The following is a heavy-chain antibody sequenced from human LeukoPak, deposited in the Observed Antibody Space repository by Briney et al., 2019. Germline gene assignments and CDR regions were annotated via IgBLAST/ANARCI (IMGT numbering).Heavy chain of an antibody. J-gene: IGHJ5*02. CDR1: GGSISSGSYY. CDR3: ARGGYYGSGNDFRFDP. V-gene: IGHV4-61*10. Sequence: SETLSLTCTVSGGSISSGSYYWSWIRQPAEKGLEWIGYIYYSGSTNYNPSLKSRVTISVDTSKNQFSLKLSSVTAADTAVYYCARGGYYGSGNDFRFDPWGQGTLVTVSS. D-gene: IGHD3-10*01. CDR2: IYYSGST.